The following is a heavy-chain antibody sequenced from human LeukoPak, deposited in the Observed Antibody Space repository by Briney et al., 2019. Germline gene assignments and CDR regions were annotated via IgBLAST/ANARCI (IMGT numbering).Heavy chain of an antibody. D-gene: IGHD1-7*01. CDR1: GFTFSSYW. CDR2: IKQDGSEK. CDR3: ATNNWNYGFDY. V-gene: IGHV3-7*01. Sequence: QPGGSLRLSCAASGFTFSSYWMSWVRQAPGKGLEWVANIKQDGSEKFYVDSVKGRFTISRDNAKNSLYLQMNSLRAEDTAVYYCATNNWNYGFDYWGQGTLVTVSS. J-gene: IGHJ4*02.